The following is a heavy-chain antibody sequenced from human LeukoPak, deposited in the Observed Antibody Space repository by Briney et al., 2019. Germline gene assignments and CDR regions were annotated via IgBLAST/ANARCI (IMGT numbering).Heavy chain of an antibody. CDR2: ISSSSSTI. V-gene: IGHV3-48*02. CDR3: ARDSSDVRDDYGDF. J-gene: IGHJ4*02. D-gene: IGHD3-10*01. CDR1: GFTFSSYS. Sequence: GGSLRLSCAASGFTFSSYSMNWVRQAPGKGLEWDSYISSSSSTICYADSVKGRFTISRDNAKNSLYLQMNSLRDEDTAVYYCARDSSDVRDDYGDFWGQGTLVTVSS.